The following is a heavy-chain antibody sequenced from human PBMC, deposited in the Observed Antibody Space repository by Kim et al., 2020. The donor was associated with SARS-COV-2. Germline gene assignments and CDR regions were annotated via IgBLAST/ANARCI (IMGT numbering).Heavy chain of an antibody. CDR2: INPSGGST. CDR3: AREPGGYGMYV. Sequence: ASVKVSCKASGYTFTSYYMHWVRQAPGQGLEWMGIINPSGGSTSYAQKCQGRVTMTRDTSTSTVYMELSSLRSEDTAVYYCAREPGGYGMYVCGQGSTVTVSS. D-gene: IGHD3-10*01. J-gene: IGHJ6*02. CDR1: GYTFTSYY. V-gene: IGHV1-46*01.